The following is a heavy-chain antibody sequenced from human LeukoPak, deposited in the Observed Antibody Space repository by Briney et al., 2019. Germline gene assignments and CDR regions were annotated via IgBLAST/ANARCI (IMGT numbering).Heavy chain of an antibody. V-gene: IGHV3-23*01. CDR3: AKDYCSSAICPADY. Sequence: GGSLRLSCTASGFTFSSHAMSWVRQAAGKRLEWVSSISASGGTTFHSGSVKGRFTISRDNSKKVLYLQMTGLRVEDTAIYYCAKDYCSSAICPADYWGQGTQVTVSS. J-gene: IGHJ4*02. CDR2: ISASGGTT. CDR1: GFTFSSHA. D-gene: IGHD6-19*01.